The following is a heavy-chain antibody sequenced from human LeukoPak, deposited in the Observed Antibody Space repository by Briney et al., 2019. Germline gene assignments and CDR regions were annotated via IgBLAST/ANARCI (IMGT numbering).Heavy chain of an antibody. V-gene: IGHV3-72*01. J-gene: IGHJ4*02. D-gene: IGHD3-16*01. CDR3: ADVGAGGDY. Sequence: PGGSLRLSCAASGFRLSDHYMDWVRQAPGKGLERVGRVRNKAESYRTEYAASVKGRFTVSRDDSESSVYLQMRSLKTEDTAVYYCADVGAGGDYWGQGTQVTVSS. CDR1: GFRLSDHY. CDR2: VRNKAESYRT.